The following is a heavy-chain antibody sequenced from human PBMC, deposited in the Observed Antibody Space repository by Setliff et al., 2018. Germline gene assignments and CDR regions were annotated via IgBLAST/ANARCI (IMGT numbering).Heavy chain of an antibody. V-gene: IGHV5-51*01. J-gene: IGHJ3*02. CDR3: ARQAVAGNDAFDI. Sequence: GESLKISCKGSGYSFTSYWIGSVRQMPGKGLEWMGIIYPGDSDTRYSPSFQGQVTISADKSISTAYLQWSSLKASDAAMYYCARQAVAGNDAFDIWGQGTMVTVSS. D-gene: IGHD6-19*01. CDR1: GYSFTSYW. CDR2: IYPGDSDT.